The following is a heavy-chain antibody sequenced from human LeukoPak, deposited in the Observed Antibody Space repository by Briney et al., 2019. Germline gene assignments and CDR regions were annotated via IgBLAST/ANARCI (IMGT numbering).Heavy chain of an antibody. CDR3: ARDGTYYYGSGSYWLDY. J-gene: IGHJ4*02. D-gene: IGHD3-10*01. V-gene: IGHV3-48*04. CDR1: GFDFSTYS. CDR2: ISRSETTT. Sequence: GGSLRLSCAASGFDFSTYSMNWVRQAPGKGLEWVSYISRSETTTHYADSVKGRFTISRDTAKNSLYLQMNSLRAEDTAVYYCARDGTYYYGSGSYWLDYWGQGTLVTVSS.